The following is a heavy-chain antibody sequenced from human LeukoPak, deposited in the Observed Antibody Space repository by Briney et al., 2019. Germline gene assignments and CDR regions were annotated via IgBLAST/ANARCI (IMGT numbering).Heavy chain of an antibody. J-gene: IGHJ6*03. Sequence: GGSLRLSCAASGFTFSSYSMNWVLQAPGKGLEWVSSISSSSSYIYYADSVKGRFTISRDNAKNSLYLQMDSLRAEDTAVYYCARDQGSYYGYYYYYMDVGGKGTTVTVSS. CDR1: GFTFSSYS. CDR3: ARDQGSYYGYYYYYMDV. D-gene: IGHD1-26*01. CDR2: ISSSSSYI. V-gene: IGHV3-21*01.